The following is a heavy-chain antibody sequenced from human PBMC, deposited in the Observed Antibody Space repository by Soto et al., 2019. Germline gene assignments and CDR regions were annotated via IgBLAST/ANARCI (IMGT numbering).Heavy chain of an antibody. V-gene: IGHV1-18*01. D-gene: IGHD6-19*01. CDR2: ISAYNGNT. CDR1: GYTFTSYG. Sequence: ASVKVSCKASGYTFTSYGISWVRQAPGQGLEWMGWISAYNGNTNYAQKLQGRVTMTTDTSTSTAYMELRSLRSDDTAVYYCAGAPSSGWAEKYYFDYWGQGTLVTVSS. J-gene: IGHJ4*02. CDR3: AGAPSSGWAEKYYFDY.